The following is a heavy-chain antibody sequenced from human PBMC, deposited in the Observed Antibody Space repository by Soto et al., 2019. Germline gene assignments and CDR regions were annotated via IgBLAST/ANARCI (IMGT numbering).Heavy chain of an antibody. CDR3: AKDGYEFWSGYHNYMDV. J-gene: IGHJ6*03. CDR1: GFTFDDYA. D-gene: IGHD3-3*01. CDR2: ISWNSSSI. Sequence: GGSLRLSCAASGFTFDDYAMHWVRQAPGKGLEWVSGISWNSSSIGYADSVKGRFTISRDNAKNSLYLQMNSLRAEDTALYYCAKDGYEFWSGYHNYMDVWDKGTTVTVSS. V-gene: IGHV3-9*01.